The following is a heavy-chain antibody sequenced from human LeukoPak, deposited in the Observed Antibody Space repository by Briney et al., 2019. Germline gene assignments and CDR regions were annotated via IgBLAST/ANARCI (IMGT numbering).Heavy chain of an antibody. CDR3: TITVPPFDS. V-gene: IGHV7-4-1*02. CDR2: INTNTGNP. D-gene: IGHD6-6*01. J-gene: IGHJ4*02. Sequence: ASVKVSCEASGYTFTNYAINWVRQAPGQGLEWVGWINTNTGNPTYAQGFAGRFVFSLDTSVSTAYLQISSLKAEDTAVYYCTITVPPFDSWGQGTLVTVSS. CDR1: GYTFTNYA.